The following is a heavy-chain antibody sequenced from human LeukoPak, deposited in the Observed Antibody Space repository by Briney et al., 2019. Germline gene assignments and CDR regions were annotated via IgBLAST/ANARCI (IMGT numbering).Heavy chain of an antibody. CDR3: ARAGLGQVVVTGYDY. CDR1: GYTFTSYA. V-gene: IGHV1-3*01. J-gene: IGHJ4*02. CDR2: INAGNGNT. D-gene: IGHD2-21*02. Sequence: ASVKVSCKASGYTFTSYATHWVRQAPGQRLEWMGWINAGNGNTKYSQKFQGRVTITRDTSASTAYMELSSLRSEDTAMYYCARAGLGQVVVTGYDYWGQGTLVTVSS.